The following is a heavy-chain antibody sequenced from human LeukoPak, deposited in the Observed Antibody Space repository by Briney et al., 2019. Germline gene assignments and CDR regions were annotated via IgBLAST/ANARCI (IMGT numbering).Heavy chain of an antibody. CDR1: GYTFTGYY. CDR2: INPNSGGT. CDR3: AILEGSYYYDSSGEGDAFDI. V-gene: IGHV1-2*06. D-gene: IGHD3-22*01. Sequence: ASVKVSCKASGYTFTGYYMHWVRQAPGQGREWMGRINPNSGGTNYAQKFQGRVTMTRDTSISTAYMELSRLRSDDTAVYYCAILEGSYYYDSSGEGDAFDIWGQGTMVTVSS. J-gene: IGHJ3*02.